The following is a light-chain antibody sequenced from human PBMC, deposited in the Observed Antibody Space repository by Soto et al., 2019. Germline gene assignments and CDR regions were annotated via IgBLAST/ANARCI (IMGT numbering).Light chain of an antibody. J-gene: IGKJ5*01. CDR1: QSVSTN. CDR3: QQYNNWPPVT. V-gene: IGKV3-15*01. Sequence: RTQSRMTVSFCPRHITTLSSMVSQSVSTNLAWYQQKPGQVPSLLIYGASSRATGIPARFSGSGSGTEFTLTIGRLQSDDFAVYYCQQYNNWPPVTIGQGTLLEIK. CDR2: GAS.